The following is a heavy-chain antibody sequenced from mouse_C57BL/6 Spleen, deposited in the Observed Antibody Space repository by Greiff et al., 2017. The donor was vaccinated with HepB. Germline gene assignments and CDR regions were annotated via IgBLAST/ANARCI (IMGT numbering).Heavy chain of an antibody. CDR2: ILPGSGST. Sequence: QVTLKVSGAELMKPGASVKLSCKATGYTFTGYWIEWVKQRPGHGLEWIGEILPGSGSTNYNEKFKGKATFTADTSSNTAYMQLSSLTTEDSAIYYCARKLVYYGREGFAYWGQGTLVTVSA. CDR1: GYTFTGYW. J-gene: IGHJ3*01. CDR3: ARKLVYYGREGFAY. V-gene: IGHV1-9*01. D-gene: IGHD1-1*01.